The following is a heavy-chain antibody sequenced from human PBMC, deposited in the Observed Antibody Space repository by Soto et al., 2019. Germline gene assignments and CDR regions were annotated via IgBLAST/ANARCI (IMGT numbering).Heavy chain of an antibody. V-gene: IGHV3-33*01. J-gene: IGHJ5*02. CDR2: IWQDGSKK. CDR1: GFTFSIYA. CDR3: ARAGPLKTDIVPTIQTADWFDP. Sequence: GGSLRLSCAASGFTFSIYAMHWVRQAPGKGLEWVAVIWQDGSKKNYVDSVKGRFTISRDNYKNTLYLQMKSLRAEDTAVYYCARAGPLKTDIVPTIQTADWFDPWGQGTLVTVSS. D-gene: IGHD5-12*01.